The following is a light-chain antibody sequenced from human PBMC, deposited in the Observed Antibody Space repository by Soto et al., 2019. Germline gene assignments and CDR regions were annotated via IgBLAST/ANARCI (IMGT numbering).Light chain of an antibody. Sequence: QSALTQPRSVYGSPGQSVTISCTGTSSDVGGYNYVSWYQHHPGKAPKFIIFDVSSRPSGVPDRFSGSKSGNTAYLTISGLQAEDEADYYCCSLAGGNIFRVFGGGTKLTVL. CDR2: DVS. V-gene: IGLV2-11*01. CDR1: SSDVGGYNY. J-gene: IGLJ2*01. CDR3: CSLAGGNIFRV.